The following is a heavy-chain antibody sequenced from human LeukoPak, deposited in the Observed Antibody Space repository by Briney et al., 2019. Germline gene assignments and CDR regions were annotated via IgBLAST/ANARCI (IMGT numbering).Heavy chain of an antibody. Sequence: ASVKVSCKASGYTFTSYYMHWVRQAPGQGLEWMGIINPSGGSTSYAQKFQGRVTMTTDTSTSTAYMELRSLRSDDTAVYYCASGAVAASFDYWGQGTLVTVSS. D-gene: IGHD6-19*01. CDR2: INPSGGST. J-gene: IGHJ4*02. V-gene: IGHV1-46*01. CDR3: ASGAVAASFDY. CDR1: GYTFTSYY.